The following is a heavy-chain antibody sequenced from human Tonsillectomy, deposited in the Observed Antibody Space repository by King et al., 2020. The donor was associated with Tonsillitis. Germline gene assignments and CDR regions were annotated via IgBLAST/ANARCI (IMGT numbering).Heavy chain of an antibody. J-gene: IGHJ6*02. CDR2: INPNSGGT. Sequence: VQLVESGAEVKKPGASVKVSCKASGYTFTGYYMHWVRQAPGQGLEWMGWINPNSGGTNYAQKFQGRVTMTRDTSISTAYMELSRQRSDDTAVYYCARDLLTIPLYCSGGSCAEYYYYGMDVWGQGTTVTVSS. V-gene: IGHV1-2*02. CDR1: GYTFTGYY. CDR3: ARDLLTIPLYCSGGSCAEYYYYGMDV. D-gene: IGHD2-15*01.